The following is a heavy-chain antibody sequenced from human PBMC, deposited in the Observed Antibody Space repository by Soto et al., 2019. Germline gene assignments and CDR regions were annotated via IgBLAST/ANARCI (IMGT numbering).Heavy chain of an antibody. CDR3: ARDPPGPGSYSYDF. Sequence: EVQVVESGGGLVQPGGSLRLSCAASGFSVSLNYMSWFRQAPGKGLEWVSAISLAGDTYHADSVKGRFTMSETVPRTHCFFKWSLRVEDTAVYYCARDPPGPGSYSYDFWGQGILVTVSS. V-gene: IGHV3-66*01. CDR1: GFSVSLNY. J-gene: IGHJ4*02. CDR2: ISLAGDT. D-gene: IGHD3-10*01.